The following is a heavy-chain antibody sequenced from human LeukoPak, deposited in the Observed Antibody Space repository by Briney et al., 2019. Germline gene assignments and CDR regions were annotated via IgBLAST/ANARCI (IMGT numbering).Heavy chain of an antibody. D-gene: IGHD1-26*01. V-gene: IGHV3-20*04. Sequence: GGSLRLSCAGSGFIFGDYGMSRVRQAPGKGLEWVGGINWNAASTGYADFVKGRFTVSRDNAKNSLYLQMSNLRVEDTALYYCVRDNGRGWIHRFDSWGQGTLVIVSS. J-gene: IGHJ5*01. CDR1: GFIFGDYG. CDR3: VRDNGRGWIHRFDS. CDR2: INWNAAST.